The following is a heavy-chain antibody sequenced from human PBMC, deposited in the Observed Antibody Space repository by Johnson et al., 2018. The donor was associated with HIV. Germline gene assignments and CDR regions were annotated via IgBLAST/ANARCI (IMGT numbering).Heavy chain of an antibody. CDR2: ISSNGIGT. D-gene: IGHD3-10*01. J-gene: IGHJ3*02. Sequence: VQLVESGGGVVRPGGSLRVSCEASGFTFDDYAMHWVRQAPGKGLEYVSAISSNGIGTYYANSVDGRFTISRDNDKNTLYLEMGSLRVEDMAVYYCARSRGPMRKDAFDIWGQGTKVTVSS. V-gene: IGHV3-64*01. CDR1: GFTFDDYA. CDR3: ARSRGPMRKDAFDI.